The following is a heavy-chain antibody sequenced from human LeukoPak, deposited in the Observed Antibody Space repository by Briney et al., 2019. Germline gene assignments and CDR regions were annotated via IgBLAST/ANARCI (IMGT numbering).Heavy chain of an antibody. Sequence: SETLSLTCTVSGASINSDTYYWGWIRQPPGKGLEWIGSIYYSGSTYYNPSLKNRVTISVDTSKNQFSLKLSSVTAADTAVYYCARGIAVAGTARGAFDIWGQGTMVTVSS. V-gene: IGHV4-39*07. J-gene: IGHJ3*02. D-gene: IGHD6-19*01. CDR3: ARGIAVAGTARGAFDI. CDR1: GASINSDTYY. CDR2: IYYSGST.